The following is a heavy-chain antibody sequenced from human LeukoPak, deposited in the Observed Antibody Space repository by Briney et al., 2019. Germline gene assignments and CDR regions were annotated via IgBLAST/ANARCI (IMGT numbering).Heavy chain of an antibody. CDR3: AKEQGRSYQLPDY. CDR1: GFTFSSYA. D-gene: IGHD2-2*01. J-gene: IGHJ4*02. Sequence: GGSLRLSCAASGFTFSSYAMSWVRQAPGKGLEWVSRVSGSGGSTYYADSVKGWFTISRDNSMNTLYLQMNSLRAEDTAVYYCAKEQGRSYQLPDYWGQGTLVTVSS. V-gene: IGHV3-23*01. CDR2: VSGSGGST.